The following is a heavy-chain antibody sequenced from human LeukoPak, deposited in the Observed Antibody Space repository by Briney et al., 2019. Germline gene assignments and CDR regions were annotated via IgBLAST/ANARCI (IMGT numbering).Heavy chain of an antibody. Sequence: ASVKVSCKASGYTFTSYGISWVRQAPGQGLEWMGWINPNSGGTNYAQKFQGRVTMTRDTSISTAYMELSRLRSDDTAVYYCARGDSSGYYYRYFDYWGQGTLVTVSS. J-gene: IGHJ4*02. CDR3: ARGDSSGYYYRYFDY. CDR2: INPNSGGT. D-gene: IGHD3-22*01. CDR1: GYTFTSYG. V-gene: IGHV1-2*02.